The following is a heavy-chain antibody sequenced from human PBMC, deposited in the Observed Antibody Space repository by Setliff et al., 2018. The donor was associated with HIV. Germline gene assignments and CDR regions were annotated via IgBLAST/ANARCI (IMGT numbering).Heavy chain of an antibody. CDR2: IYHTGST. Sequence: PSETLSLTCVVSGNSISSGYYWGWVRQPPGKGLEWIGSIYHTGSTYYNPSLKGRVTISVDTSKNQFSLKLTSVAAADTAVYYCAKRPGYGYPFHIWGQGTMVTVSS. V-gene: IGHV4-38-2*01. CDR3: AKRPGYGYPFHI. J-gene: IGHJ3*02. CDR1: GNSISSGYY. D-gene: IGHD5-18*01.